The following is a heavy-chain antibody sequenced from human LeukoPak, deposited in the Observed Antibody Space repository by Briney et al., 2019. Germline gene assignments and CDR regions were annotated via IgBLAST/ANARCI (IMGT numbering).Heavy chain of an antibody. D-gene: IGHD3-9*01. CDR1: GFTFSSYA. CDR3: ARAPGYYDILTGYGTLYYFDY. J-gene: IGHJ4*02. V-gene: IGHV3-64*01. Sequence: GGSLRLSCAASGFTFSSYAMHWVRQAPGKGLEYVSAISSNGGSTYYANSVKGRFTISRDNSKNTLYLQMGSLRAEDMAVYYCARAPGYYDILTGYGTLYYFDYWGQGTLVTVSS. CDR2: ISSNGGST.